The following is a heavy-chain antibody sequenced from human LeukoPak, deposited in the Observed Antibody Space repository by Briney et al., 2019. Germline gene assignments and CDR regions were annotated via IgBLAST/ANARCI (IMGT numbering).Heavy chain of an antibody. J-gene: IGHJ4*02. Sequence: GGSLRLSCAASGFTFSDYYMSWIRQAPGKGLEWVSYISSSSSYTNYADSVKGRFTISRDNAKNSLYLQMNSLRAEDTAVYHCASGGRYCSSTSCFDYWGQGTLVTVSS. V-gene: IGHV3-11*06. CDR3: ASGGRYCSSTSCFDY. D-gene: IGHD2-2*01. CDR2: ISSSSSYT. CDR1: GFTFSDYY.